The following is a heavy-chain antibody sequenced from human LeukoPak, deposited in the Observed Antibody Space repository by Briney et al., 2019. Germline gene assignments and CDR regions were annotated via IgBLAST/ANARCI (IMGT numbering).Heavy chain of an antibody. Sequence: SETLSLTCTVSGGSISSYYWSWIRQPPGKGLEWIGYIYYSGSTNYNPSLKSRVTISVDTSKNQFSLKLSSVTAADTAVYYCARERAGAAGLIDYWGQGTLVTVSS. CDR3: ARERAGAAGLIDY. V-gene: IGHV4-59*01. D-gene: IGHD6-13*01. J-gene: IGHJ4*02. CDR1: GGSISSYY. CDR2: IYYSGST.